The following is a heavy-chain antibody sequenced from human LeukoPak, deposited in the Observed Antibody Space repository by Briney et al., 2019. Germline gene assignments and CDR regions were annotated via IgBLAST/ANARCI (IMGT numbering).Heavy chain of an antibody. J-gene: IGHJ4*02. V-gene: IGHV4-39*01. Sequence: PSETLSLTCTVSGGSISSSSYYWGWIRQPPGKGLEWIGSIYYSGSTYYNPSLKSRVTISVDTSENQFSLRLSSVTAADTAVYYCARGFCSTTTCYALHFDYWGQGSLVTVSS. CDR1: GGSISSSSYY. CDR2: IYYSGST. CDR3: ARGFCSTTTCYALHFDY. D-gene: IGHD2-2*01.